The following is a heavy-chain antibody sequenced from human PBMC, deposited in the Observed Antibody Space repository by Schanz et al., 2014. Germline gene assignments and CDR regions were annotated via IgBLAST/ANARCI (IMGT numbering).Heavy chain of an antibody. J-gene: IGHJ3*01. D-gene: IGHD3-10*01. CDR3: ARVTLWFGDINDAFDV. CDR1: GFNLRRYS. V-gene: IGHV3-21*01. Sequence: QLVESGGGLVKPGGSLRLSCATSGFNLRRYSMNWVRQAPGGGLEWVSSISATSNFVHYAASVEGRFTVSRDNANNVMYLQMNSPGVGDTAMYYCARVTLWFGDINDAFDVWGHGTMVTVS. CDR2: ISATSNFV.